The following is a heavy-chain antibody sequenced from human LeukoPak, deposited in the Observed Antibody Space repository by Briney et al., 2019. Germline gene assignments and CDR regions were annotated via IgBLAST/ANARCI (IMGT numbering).Heavy chain of an antibody. J-gene: IGHJ4*02. CDR1: GGSISSGSYY. V-gene: IGHV4-61*02. CDR2: IYTSGST. CDR3: ARMYYDILTGYYVYFDY. D-gene: IGHD3-9*01. Sequence: SETLSLTCTVSGGSISSGSYYWSWTRQPAGKGLEWIGRIYTSGSTNYNPSLKSRVTISLDTSKNQFSLKLSSVAAADTAVYYCARMYYDILTGYYVYFDYWGQGTLVTVSS.